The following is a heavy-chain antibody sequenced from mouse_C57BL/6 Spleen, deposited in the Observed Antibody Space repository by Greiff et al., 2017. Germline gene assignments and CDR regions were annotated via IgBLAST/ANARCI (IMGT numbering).Heavy chain of an antibody. CDR1: GYSITSGYY. D-gene: IGHD2-4*01. Sequence: EVKLQESGPGLVKPSQSLSLTCSVTGYSITSGYYWNWIRQFPGNKLEWGGYIRYDGSNNYNPSLKNRITITGDTSKTPFFLKLYSVTTVDTSTSYCARSIYYDYDGFAYWGPGTLVTVSA. J-gene: IGHJ3*01. CDR3: ARSIYYDYDGFAY. V-gene: IGHV3-6*01. CDR2: IRYDGSN.